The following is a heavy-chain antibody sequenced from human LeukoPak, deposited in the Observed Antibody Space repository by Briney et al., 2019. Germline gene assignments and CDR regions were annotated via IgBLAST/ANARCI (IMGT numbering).Heavy chain of an antibody. CDR2: IYYSGST. D-gene: IGHD1-26*01. V-gene: IGHV4-59*12. Sequence: SETLSLTCTVSGGSISSYYWSWIRQPPGKGLEWIGYIYYSGSTNYNPSLKSRVTISVDTSKNQFSLKLSSVTAADTAVYYCARTYSGSYLTAFDIWGQGTMVTVSS. CDR3: ARTYSGSYLTAFDI. J-gene: IGHJ3*02. CDR1: GGSISSYY.